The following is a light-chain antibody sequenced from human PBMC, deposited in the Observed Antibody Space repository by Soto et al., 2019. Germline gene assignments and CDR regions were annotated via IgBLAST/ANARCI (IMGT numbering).Light chain of an antibody. Sequence: DIQLTQSPSTLSASVGDRVSITCRASQSIHSWLAWYQQKPGKAPKILIFDASSLESGVPTRFSGSESATEFTLTINSLQPKDFDTCYRQQYIGYSQYTFGQGTKLDIK. CDR3: QQYIGYSQYT. J-gene: IGKJ2*01. CDR2: DAS. CDR1: QSIHSW. V-gene: IGKV1-5*01.